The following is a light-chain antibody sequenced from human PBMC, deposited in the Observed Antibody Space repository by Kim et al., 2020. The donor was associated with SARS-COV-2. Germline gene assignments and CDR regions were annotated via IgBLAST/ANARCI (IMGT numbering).Light chain of an antibody. CDR1: QSVSSS. J-gene: IGKJ2*01. V-gene: IGKV3-20*01. Sequence: EIVLAQSPGTLSLSPGERATPSCRASQSVSSSLAWYLQKPGQAPRLLIYGSSIRATGIPDRFSGSGSGTDFTLTISRLEPEDFAVYYCQHYGTSPYTFGQGTKLEI. CDR2: GSS. CDR3: QHYGTSPYT.